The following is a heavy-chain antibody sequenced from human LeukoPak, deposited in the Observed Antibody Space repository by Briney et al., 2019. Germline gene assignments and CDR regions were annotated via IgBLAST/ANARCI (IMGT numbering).Heavy chain of an antibody. Sequence: GGSLRLSCAASGFTFSSYEMNWVRQAPGKGLEWVSYISSSGSTIYYADSVKGRFTISRDNAKNSLYLQMNSLRAEDTAVYYCARVQVNENWFDPWGQGTLVTVSS. CDR1: GFTFSSYE. CDR2: ISSSGSTI. V-gene: IGHV3-48*03. CDR3: ARVQVNENWFDP. D-gene: IGHD1-1*01. J-gene: IGHJ5*02.